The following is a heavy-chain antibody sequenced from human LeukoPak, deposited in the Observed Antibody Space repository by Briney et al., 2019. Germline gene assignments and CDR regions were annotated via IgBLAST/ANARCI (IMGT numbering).Heavy chain of an antibody. CDR1: GFTFSSYA. Sequence: GSLRLSCAASGFTFSSYAMSWIRQPPGKGLEWIGYIYYSGSTNYNPSLKSRVTISVDTSKNQFSLKLSSVTAADTAVYYCARDRRDDLDAFDIWGQGTMVTVSS. CDR3: ARDRRDDLDAFDI. V-gene: IGHV4-59*01. D-gene: IGHD1-1*01. CDR2: IYYSGST. J-gene: IGHJ3*02.